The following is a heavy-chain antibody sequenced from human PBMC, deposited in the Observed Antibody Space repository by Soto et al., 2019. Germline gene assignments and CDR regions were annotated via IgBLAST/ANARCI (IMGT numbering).Heavy chain of an antibody. D-gene: IGHD6-13*01. CDR1: GGSISSSSYY. CDR2: IYYSGST. CDR3: ASSHAGAHITAAVH. V-gene: IGHV4-39*07. J-gene: IGHJ4*02. Sequence: PSETLSLTCTVSGGSISSSSYYWGWIRQPPGKGLEWIGSIYYSGSTYYNPSLKSRVTISVDRSKNQFSLKLSSVTAADTAVYYCASSHAGAHITAAVHWGQGTLVTVSS.